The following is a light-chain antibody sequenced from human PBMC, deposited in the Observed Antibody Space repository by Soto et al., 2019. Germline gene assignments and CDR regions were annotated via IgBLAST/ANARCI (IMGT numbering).Light chain of an antibody. CDR1: QTISRW. J-gene: IGKJ5*01. Sequence: DIQMTQSSSTLSASVGDRVTITCRASQTISRWLAWYQQKPGRAPKLLIYDASTLESGAPSRFSGSGSETEFTLTISRLQPDDFATYFCHSRAFGQGTRLEIK. V-gene: IGKV1-5*01. CDR2: DAS. CDR3: HSRA.